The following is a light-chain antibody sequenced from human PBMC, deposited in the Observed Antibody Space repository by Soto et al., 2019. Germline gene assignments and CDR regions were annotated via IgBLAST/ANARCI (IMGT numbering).Light chain of an antibody. Sequence: QSVLTQPASVSGTPGQSITISCTGSNSDVGLYDFVSWYQHHPGRAPKLIVSEVSHRPSGISNRFSGSKSGNTASLTISGLQSEDEADYYCISYTSDDVRYVFGTGTKAHRP. CDR1: NSDVGLYDF. V-gene: IGLV2-14*01. CDR3: ISYTSDDVRYV. CDR2: EVS. J-gene: IGLJ1*01.